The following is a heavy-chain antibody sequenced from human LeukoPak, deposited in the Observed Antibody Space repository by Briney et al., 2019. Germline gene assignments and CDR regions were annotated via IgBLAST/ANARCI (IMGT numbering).Heavy chain of an antibody. D-gene: IGHD6-19*01. CDR2: IIPIFGTA. V-gene: IGHV1-69*13. CDR3: ARERVAGNGMDV. Sequence: SVKVSCKASGGTFSSYAISWVRQAPGQGLEWMGGIIPIFGTANYAQKFQGRVTITADESTSTAYMELSSLRSEDTAVYYCARERVAGNGMDVWGQGTTVIVSS. CDR1: GGTFSSYA. J-gene: IGHJ6*02.